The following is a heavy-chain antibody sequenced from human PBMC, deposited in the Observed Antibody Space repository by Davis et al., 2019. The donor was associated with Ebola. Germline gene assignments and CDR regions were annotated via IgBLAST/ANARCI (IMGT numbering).Heavy chain of an antibody. CDR2: VDWNDDK. CDR1: GFSLSTSGMC. J-gene: IGHJ6*02. CDR3: ARTRGYSGFFGDYYSYGMDV. V-gene: IGHV2-70*11. D-gene: IGHD5-12*01. Sequence: SGPTLVTPTQTLTLTCTFSGFSLSTSGMCVSWIRQPPGKALEWLARVDWNDDKYYATSLKTRLTISKDTSKNQVVLRMTNVDPVDIGTFYCARTRGYSGFFGDYYSYGMDVWGQGTTVTVSS.